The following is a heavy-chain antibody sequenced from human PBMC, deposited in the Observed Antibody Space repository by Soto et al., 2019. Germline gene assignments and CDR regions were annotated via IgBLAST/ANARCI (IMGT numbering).Heavy chain of an antibody. V-gene: IGHV4-39*01. D-gene: IGHD4-17*01. CDR2: IYYSGST. CDR1: GGSISSSSYY. J-gene: IGHJ5*02. CDR3: ASDYGDYREGDNWFDP. Sequence: SETLSLTCTVSGGSISSSSYYWGWIRQPPGKGLEWIGSIYYSGSTYYNPSLKSRVTISVDTSKNQFSLKLSSVTAADTAVYYCASDYGDYREGDNWFDPWGQGTLVTVSS.